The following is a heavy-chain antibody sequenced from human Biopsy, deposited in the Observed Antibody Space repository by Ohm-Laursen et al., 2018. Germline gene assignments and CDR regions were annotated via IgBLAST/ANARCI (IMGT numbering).Heavy chain of an antibody. Sequence: SDTLSLTCTVSGDSISSYYWGWIRQPPGKGLEWIGSIYHSGSTYYNPSLKSRFTISVDTSKNQFSLKLSSVTAADTAGYYCARGQALKSFDYWGQGTLVTVSS. CDR2: IYHSGST. V-gene: IGHV4-38-2*02. CDR1: GDSISSYY. CDR3: ARGQALKSFDY. J-gene: IGHJ4*02.